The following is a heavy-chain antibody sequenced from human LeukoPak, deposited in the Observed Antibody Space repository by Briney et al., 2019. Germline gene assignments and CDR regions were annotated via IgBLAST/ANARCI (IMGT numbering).Heavy chain of an antibody. J-gene: IGHJ5*02. CDR3: ARDGCSSTSCRFYNWFDP. V-gene: IGHV3-21*01. CDR2: ISTSSSYI. Sequence: TGESLRLSCAASGFTFSSSAMNWVRQAPGTGLEWVSFISTSSSYIHYADSVKGRFTISRDNAKNSLFLQMNSLRAEDTAVYYCARDGCSSTSCRFYNWFDPWGQGTLVTVSS. CDR1: GFTFSSSA. D-gene: IGHD2-2*01.